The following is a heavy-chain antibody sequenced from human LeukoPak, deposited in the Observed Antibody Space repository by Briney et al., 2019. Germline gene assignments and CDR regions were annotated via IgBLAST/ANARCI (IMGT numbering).Heavy chain of an antibody. CDR2: IRYDGSNK. Sequence: PGGSLRLSCAASGFTFSSYGMHWVRQAPGKGLEWVAFIRYDGSNKYYADSVKGRFTISRDNSKNSLYLLMNSLRAEDTAVYYCAKAGYSSGQDFDYWGQGTLVTVSS. J-gene: IGHJ4*02. D-gene: IGHD6-19*01. V-gene: IGHV3-30*02. CDR3: AKAGYSSGQDFDY. CDR1: GFTFSSYG.